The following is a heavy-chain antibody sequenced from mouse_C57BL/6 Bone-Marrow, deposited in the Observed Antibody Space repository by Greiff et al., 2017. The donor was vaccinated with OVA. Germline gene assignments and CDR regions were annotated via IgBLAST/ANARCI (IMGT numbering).Heavy chain of an antibody. J-gene: IGHJ1*03. CDR1: GYTFTSYW. D-gene: IGHD1-1*01. Sequence: QVQLQQPGAELVKPGASVKLSCKASGYTFTSYWMHWVKQRPGQGLEWIGMIHPNSGSTNYNEKFKSKATLTVDKSSSTAYMQLSSLTSEDSAVYDCARDGSSPYWYFDVWGTGTTVTVSS. CDR2: IHPNSGST. V-gene: IGHV1-64*01. CDR3: ARDGSSPYWYFDV.